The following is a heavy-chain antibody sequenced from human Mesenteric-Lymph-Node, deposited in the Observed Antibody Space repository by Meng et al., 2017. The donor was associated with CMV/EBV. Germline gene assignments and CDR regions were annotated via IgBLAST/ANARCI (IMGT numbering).Heavy chain of an antibody. CDR1: GFTFSSYW. CDR3: AKVVLIAAAGTSYYFDY. Sequence: GESLKISCAASGFTFSSYWMSWVRQAPGKGLERVSAISGSGGSTYYADSVKGRFTISRDNSKNTLYLQMNSLRAEDTAVYYCAKVVLIAAAGTSYYFDYWGQGTLVTVSS. D-gene: IGHD6-13*01. J-gene: IGHJ4*02. V-gene: IGHV3-23*01. CDR2: ISGSGGST.